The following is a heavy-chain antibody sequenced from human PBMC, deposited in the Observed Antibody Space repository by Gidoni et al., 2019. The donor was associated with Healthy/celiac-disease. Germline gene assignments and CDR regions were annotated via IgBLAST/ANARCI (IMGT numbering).Heavy chain of an antibody. CDR2: ISYDGSNK. CDR1: GFTFSSYA. CDR3: AREGVGAAAGEYYYYYGMDV. D-gene: IGHD6-13*01. V-gene: IGHV3-30*01. J-gene: IGHJ6*02. Sequence: QVQLVESGGGVVQPGRSLRLSCAASGFTFSSYAMHWVRQAPGKGLEWVAVISYDGSNKYYADSVKGRFTISRDNSKNTLYLQMNSLRAEDTAVYYCAREGVGAAAGEYYYYYGMDVWGQGTTVTVSS.